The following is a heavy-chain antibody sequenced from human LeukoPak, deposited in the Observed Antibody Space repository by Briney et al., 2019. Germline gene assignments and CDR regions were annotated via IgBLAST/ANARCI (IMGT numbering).Heavy chain of an antibody. Sequence: SETLSLTCTVSGGSISSFYWSWIRQPPGKGLEWIGYIYYSGNTNYNPSLKNRVTISVDMSKNQFSLKLSSVTAADTAVYYCAREDPQTTVPEGLDVWGQGTTVTVSS. CDR1: GGSISSFY. CDR3: AREDPQTTVPEGLDV. D-gene: IGHD4-17*01. V-gene: IGHV4-59*01. J-gene: IGHJ6*02. CDR2: IYYSGNT.